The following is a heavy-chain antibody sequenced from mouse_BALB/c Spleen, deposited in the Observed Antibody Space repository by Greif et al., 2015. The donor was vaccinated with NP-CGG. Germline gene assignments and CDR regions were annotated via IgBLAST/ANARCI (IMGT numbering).Heavy chain of an antibody. CDR2: ISTYYGDA. Sequence: VKLMESGAELVRPGVSVKISCKGSGYTFTDYAMHWVKQSHAKSLEWIGVISTYYGDASYNQKFKGKATMTVDKSSSTAYMELARLTSEDSAIYYCARWSGSSPYYAMDYWGQGTSVTVSS. CDR1: GYTFTDYA. CDR3: ARWSGSSPYYAMDY. V-gene: IGHV1S137*01. J-gene: IGHJ4*01. D-gene: IGHD1-1*01.